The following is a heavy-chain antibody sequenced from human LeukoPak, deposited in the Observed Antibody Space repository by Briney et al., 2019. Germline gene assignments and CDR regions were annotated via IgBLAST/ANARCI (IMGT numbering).Heavy chain of an antibody. CDR1: GFTFSNFW. J-gene: IGHJ4*02. V-gene: IGHV3-74*01. Sequence: GGSLRLSCTASGFTFSNFWMHWVRQAPGKGLVWVSGIDTAGSATRYADSVKGRFTISRDSAKNTLFLQINSLRPEDTAVYYCTRDGYSSSHFGYWGQGTQVTVSS. CDR2: IDTAGSAT. D-gene: IGHD6-13*01. CDR3: TRDGYSSSHFGY.